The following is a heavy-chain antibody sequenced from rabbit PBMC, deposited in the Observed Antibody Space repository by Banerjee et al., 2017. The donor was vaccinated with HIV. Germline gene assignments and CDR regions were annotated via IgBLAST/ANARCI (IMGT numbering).Heavy chain of an antibody. J-gene: IGHJ4*01. CDR2: IGTGSPIN. CDR1: GFSFSGSYY. CDR3: VRQGGYDDYGDWNL. Sequence: QSLEESGGDLVKPGASLTLTCTASGFSFSGSYYMCWVRQAPGKGLEWIACIGTGSPINYYASWVNGRFTISSHNAQNTLYLQLNSLTAADTATYFCVRQGGYDDYGDWNLWGQGTLVTVS. D-gene: IGHD2-1*01. V-gene: IGHV1S40*01.